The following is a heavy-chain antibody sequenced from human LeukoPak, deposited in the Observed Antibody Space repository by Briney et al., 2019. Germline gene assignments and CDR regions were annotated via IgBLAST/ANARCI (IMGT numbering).Heavy chain of an antibody. Sequence: SETLSLTCTVSGGSISSYYWSWIRQPPGKGLEWIGYIYYSGSTNYKPSLRSRVSISVDTSKNQVSLKLSSVTAADTAVYYCARHTFCGGDCFSGAFDIWGQGTMVTVSS. J-gene: IGHJ3*02. V-gene: IGHV4-59*08. D-gene: IGHD2-21*02. CDR2: IYYSGST. CDR1: GGSISSYY. CDR3: ARHTFCGGDCFSGAFDI.